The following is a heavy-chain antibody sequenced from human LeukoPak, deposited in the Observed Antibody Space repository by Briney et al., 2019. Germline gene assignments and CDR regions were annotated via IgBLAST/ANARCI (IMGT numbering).Heavy chain of an antibody. CDR3: ASRSPYSGYDLFDY. CDR1: GHTFTSYG. CDR2: ISAYNGNT. V-gene: IGHV1-18*01. D-gene: IGHD5-12*01. Sequence: ASVKVSCKASGHTFTSYGISWVRQAPGQGLEWMGWISAYNGNTNYAQKLQGRVTMTTDTSTSTAYMELRSLRSDDTAVYYCASRSPYSGYDLFDYWGQGTLVTVSS. J-gene: IGHJ4*02.